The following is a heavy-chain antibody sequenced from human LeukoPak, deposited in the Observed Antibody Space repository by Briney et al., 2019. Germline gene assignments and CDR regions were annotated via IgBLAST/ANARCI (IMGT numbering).Heavy chain of an antibody. V-gene: IGHV4-39*07. CDR2: IYYSGST. CDR3: ARGGVGEDASFDY. CDR1: GGSISSSSYY. Sequence: SETLSLTCTVSGGSISSSSYYWGWIRQPPGKGLEWIGSIYYSGSTYYNPSLRSRVTISVDTSKNQFSLKLSSVAAADTAVYYCARGGVGEDASFDYWGQGTLVTVSS. J-gene: IGHJ4*02. D-gene: IGHD3-10*01.